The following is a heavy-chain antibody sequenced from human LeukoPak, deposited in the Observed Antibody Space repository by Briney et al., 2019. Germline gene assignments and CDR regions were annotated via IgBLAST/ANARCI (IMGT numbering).Heavy chain of an antibody. CDR1: GFTFSSYW. CDR2: IKSDGSTT. V-gene: IGHV3-74*03. CDR3: AKALLPNYYDSSGYQGFDY. D-gene: IGHD3-22*01. J-gene: IGHJ4*02. Sequence: GGSLRLSCAASGFTFSSYWMHWVRQAPGKGLVWVSRIKSDGSTTTYADSVKGRFTTSRDNSKNTLYLQMNSLRAEDTAVYYCAKALLPNYYDSSGYQGFDYWGQGTLVTVSS.